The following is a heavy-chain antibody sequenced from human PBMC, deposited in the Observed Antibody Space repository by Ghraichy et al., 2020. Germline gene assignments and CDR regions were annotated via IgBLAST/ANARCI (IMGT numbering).Heavy chain of an antibody. CDR1: GYTFTGYY. D-gene: IGHD3-10*01. Sequence: ASVKVSCKASGYTFTGYYMHWVRQAPGQGLEWMGWINPNSGGTNYAQKFQGRVTMTRDTSISTAYMELSRLRSDDTAVYYCARGLTQVLLWFGELTPYGMDVWGQGTTVTVSS. V-gene: IGHV1-2*02. J-gene: IGHJ6*02. CDR3: ARGLTQVLLWFGELTPYGMDV. CDR2: INPNSGGT.